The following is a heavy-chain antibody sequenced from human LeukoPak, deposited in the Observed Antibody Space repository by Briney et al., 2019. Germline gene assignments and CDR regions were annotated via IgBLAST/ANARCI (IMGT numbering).Heavy chain of an antibody. Sequence: ASVKVSCKASGYTFTSYGISWVRQAPGQGLEWMGWISAYNGNTNYAQKFQGRVTMTEDTSTDTAYMELSSLRSEDTAVYYCATEKTNRGYYFDYWGQGTLVTVSS. D-gene: IGHD1-7*01. CDR2: ISAYNGNT. CDR3: ATEKTNRGYYFDY. CDR1: GYTFTSYG. V-gene: IGHV1-18*01. J-gene: IGHJ4*02.